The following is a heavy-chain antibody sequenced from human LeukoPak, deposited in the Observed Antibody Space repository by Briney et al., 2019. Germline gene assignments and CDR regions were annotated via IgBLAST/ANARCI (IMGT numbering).Heavy chain of an antibody. J-gene: IGHJ5*02. CDR3: ARDAAPTYNWNFVFRWFDP. CDR1: GGTFISYA. CDR2: IIPIFGTA. Sequence: SVKVSCKASGGTFISYAISWVRQAPGQGLGWMGGIIPIFGTANYAQKFQGRVTITADESTSTAYMELSSLRSEDTAVYYCARDAAPTYNWNFVFRWFDPWGQGTLVTVSS. D-gene: IGHD1-7*01. V-gene: IGHV1-69*13.